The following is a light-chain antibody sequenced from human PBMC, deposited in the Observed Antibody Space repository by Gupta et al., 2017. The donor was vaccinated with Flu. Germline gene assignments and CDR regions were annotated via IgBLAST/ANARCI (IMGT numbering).Light chain of an antibody. Sequence: DLPLTPSPSSLSASVGDRVTITCRASQSISSYLNWYQQKTGKAPKLLIYAAASLQSGGPSRCSSGGGGTKDIPTISSLQEEDGATEYYQQRDSTSRTFGQGTKVEV. CDR3: QQRDSTSRT. CDR2: AAA. V-gene: IGKV1-39*01. CDR1: QSISSY. J-gene: IGKJ1*01.